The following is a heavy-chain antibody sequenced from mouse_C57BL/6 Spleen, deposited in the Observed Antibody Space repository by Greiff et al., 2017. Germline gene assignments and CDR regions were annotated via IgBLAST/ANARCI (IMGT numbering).Heavy chain of an antibody. CDR2: IAPEDGDT. J-gene: IGHJ2*01. Sequence: VQLKESGAELVKPGASVKLSCTASGFNFTDYYMHWVKQRTEQGLEWIGMIAPEDGDTKYAPKFQGKATIAADTSSNKAYLQLSSLTSEDTAVCYCARGNCFDYGGQGTTLTVAA. CDR1: GFNFTDYY. CDR3: ARGNCFDY. V-gene: IGHV14-2*01.